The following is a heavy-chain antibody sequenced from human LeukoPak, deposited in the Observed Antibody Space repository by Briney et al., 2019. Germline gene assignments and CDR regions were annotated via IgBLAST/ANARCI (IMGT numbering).Heavy chain of an antibody. CDR3: ATSYYYYMDV. CDR1: GFTVSSNY. Sequence: GGSLRLSCAASGFTVSSNYMSWVRQAPGKGLECVSVIYSGGSTYYADSVKGRFTISRDNSKNTLYLQMNSLRAEDTAVYYCATSYYYYMDVWGKGTTVTVSS. V-gene: IGHV3-66*02. J-gene: IGHJ6*03. CDR2: IYSGGST.